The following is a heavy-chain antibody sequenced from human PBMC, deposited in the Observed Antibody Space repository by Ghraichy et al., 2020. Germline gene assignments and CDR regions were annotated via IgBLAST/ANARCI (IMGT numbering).Heavy chain of an antibody. J-gene: IGHJ4*02. CDR3: VGFWGGNYF. Sequence: GGSLRLSCAASGFTFSNYYMHWVRQAPGKGLEWVSYISSGSSTIYYADSVRGRFTISRDDAKNSLYLQMNSLRDEDTAVYYCVGFWGGNYFWGQGTLVTVSS. V-gene: IGHV3-48*02. CDR1: GFTFSNYY. D-gene: IGHD3-3*01. CDR2: ISSGSSTI.